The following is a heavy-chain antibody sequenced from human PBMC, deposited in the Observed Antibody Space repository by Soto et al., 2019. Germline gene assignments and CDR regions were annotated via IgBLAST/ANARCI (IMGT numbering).Heavy chain of an antibody. Sequence: QVQLVESGGGLVKPGGSLRLSCAASGFTFSDYYMSWIRQAPGKGLEWVSYISSSGSTIYYADSVKGRFTISRDNAKNSLYLQMNSLRAEDTAVYYCARVDGPNCISTSCYADYYYGMDVWGQGTTVTVSS. D-gene: IGHD2-2*01. J-gene: IGHJ6*02. CDR2: ISSSGSTI. V-gene: IGHV3-11*01. CDR1: GFTFSDYY. CDR3: ARVDGPNCISTSCYADYYYGMDV.